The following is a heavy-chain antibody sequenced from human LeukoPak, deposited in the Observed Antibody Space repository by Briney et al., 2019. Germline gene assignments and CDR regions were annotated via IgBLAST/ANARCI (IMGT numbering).Heavy chain of an antibody. J-gene: IGHJ4*02. D-gene: IGHD3-10*01. CDR2: IYYSGST. Sequence: ASETLSLTCTVSGGSISSYYWSWIRQPPGKGLEWIGYIYYSGSTNYNPSLKSRVTISVDTSKNQFSLKLSSVTAADTAVYYCARDGETGEFDYWGQGTLVTVSS. V-gene: IGHV4-59*12. CDR1: GGSISSYY. CDR3: ARDGETGEFDY.